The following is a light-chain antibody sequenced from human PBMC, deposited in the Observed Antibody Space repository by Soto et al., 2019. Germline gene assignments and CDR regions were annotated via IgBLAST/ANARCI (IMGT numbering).Light chain of an antibody. V-gene: IGKV3-20*01. CDR3: HHYGPAPWT. Sequence: EIVLTQSPGTLSLSPGERATISCRASQTVRGNYLAWFQQRPGQPPRLLIYLASTRAAGVPDRFSGSGSGTEFSLTINRLEAEDFAVYYCHHYGPAPWTFGQGTKVEIK. CDR2: LAS. CDR1: QTVRGNY. J-gene: IGKJ1*01.